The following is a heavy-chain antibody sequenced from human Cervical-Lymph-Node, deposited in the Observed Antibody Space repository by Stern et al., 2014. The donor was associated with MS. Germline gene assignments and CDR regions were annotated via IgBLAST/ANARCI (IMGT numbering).Heavy chain of an antibody. CDR2: IIPIFGTA. D-gene: IGHD6-19*01. CDR1: GGTFSSYA. CDR3: ARGRIDSSGWYYYYYGMDV. V-gene: IGHV1-69*01. Sequence: VHLVESGAEVKKPGSSVKVSCKASGGTFSSYAISWVRQAPGQGLEWNGGIIPIFGTANYAQKFQGRVTITADESTSTAYMELSSLRSEDTAVYYCARGRIDSSGWYYYYYGMDVWGQGTTVTVSS. J-gene: IGHJ6*02.